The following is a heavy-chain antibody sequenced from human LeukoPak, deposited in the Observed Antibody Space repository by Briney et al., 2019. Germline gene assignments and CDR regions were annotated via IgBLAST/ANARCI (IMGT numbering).Heavy chain of an antibody. CDR1: GFALSSHW. Sequence: GGSLRLSCAASGFALSSHWMTWVRQVPGRGPEWVANVNRDGSGTYYLDSVKGRFTISKDNAKNSLYLQMNSLRAEDTALYHCARNNGMDVWGQGTTVIVSS. CDR2: VNRDGSGT. V-gene: IGHV3-7*03. CDR3: ARNNGMDV. J-gene: IGHJ6*02.